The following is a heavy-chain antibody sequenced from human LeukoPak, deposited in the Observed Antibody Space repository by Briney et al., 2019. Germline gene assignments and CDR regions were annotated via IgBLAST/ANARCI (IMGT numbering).Heavy chain of an antibody. V-gene: IGHV3-48*03. J-gene: IGHJ6*03. CDR2: ISGSGYTI. D-gene: IGHD2-15*01. CDR3: ARSPRYCTAGSCYNYMDV. CDR1: GFTFSSYE. Sequence: GGSLRLSCAASGFTFSSYEMTWVRQAPGKGLEWLAYISGSGYTIYYADSVKGRFTISRDNAKNSQHLELNSLRDDDTAVYYCARSPRYCTAGSCYNYMDVWGKGTTVTVSS.